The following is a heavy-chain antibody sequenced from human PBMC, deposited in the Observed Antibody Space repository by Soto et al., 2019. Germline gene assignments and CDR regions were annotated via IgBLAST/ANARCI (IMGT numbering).Heavy chain of an antibody. J-gene: IGHJ5*02. CDR2: ISAYNGNT. CDR3: ARGYDILTGYYGNNWFDP. CDR1: GYTFTSYG. Sequence: ASVKVFCKASGYTFTSYGISWVRQAPGQGLEWMGWISAYNGNTNYAQKLQGRVTMTTDTSTSTAYMELRSLRSDDTAVYYCARGYDILTGYYGNNWFDPWGQGTLVTVSS. D-gene: IGHD3-9*01. V-gene: IGHV1-18*01.